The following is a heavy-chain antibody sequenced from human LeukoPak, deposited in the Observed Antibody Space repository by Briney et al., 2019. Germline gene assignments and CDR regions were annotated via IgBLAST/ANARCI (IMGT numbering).Heavy chain of an antibody. CDR3: ARAPYFYDSSGYPKPAYYFDY. D-gene: IGHD3-22*01. J-gene: IGHJ4*02. V-gene: IGHV4-31*03. Sequence: SETLSLTCTVPGGSISSAGYYWSWIRQHPGKGLEWIGYIYYSGSTYYNPSLKSRVTISPDTSKNQCSLKLSSVTAADTAVYYCARAPYFYDSSGYPKPAYYFDYWGQGTLVTVSS. CDR1: GGSISSAGYY. CDR2: IYYSGST.